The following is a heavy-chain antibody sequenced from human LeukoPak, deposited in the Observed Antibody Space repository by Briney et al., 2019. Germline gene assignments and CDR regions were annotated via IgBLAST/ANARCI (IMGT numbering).Heavy chain of an antibody. D-gene: IGHD3-10*01. CDR2: INTGGSIT. CDR3: ARDRGPRTGFMVREAYDY. J-gene: IGHJ4*02. CDR1: GFTFSDCW. Sequence: GGSLRLSCAASGFTFSDCWIHWVRQAPGKGLVWVSRINTGGSITNYADSVKGRFSISRDNAKNTLYLQMSSLRAEDTAVYYCARDRGPRTGFMVREAYDYWGQGTLVTVSS. V-gene: IGHV3-74*01.